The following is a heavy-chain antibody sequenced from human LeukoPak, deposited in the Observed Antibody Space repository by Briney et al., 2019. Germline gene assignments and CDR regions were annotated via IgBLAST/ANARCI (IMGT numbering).Heavy chain of an antibody. J-gene: IGHJ3*02. V-gene: IGHV3-74*03. D-gene: IGHD3-22*01. CDR1: GFIISRNW. CDR3: ATLTHYDSRSFAFDI. Sequence: GGSLRLSCAASGFIISRNWMYWVRQAPGKGLVWVSHINADGTTTKYGDFVRGRFTIARDNAKNTLYLQMSSLRAEDTALYYCATLTHYDSRSFAFDIWGQGTMVTVSS. CDR2: INADGTTT.